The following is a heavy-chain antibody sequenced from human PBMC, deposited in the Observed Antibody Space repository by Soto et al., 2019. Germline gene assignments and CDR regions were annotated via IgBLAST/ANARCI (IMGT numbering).Heavy chain of an antibody. Sequence: GGSLRLSCAASGFTFSSYAMHWVRQAPGKGLEWVAVISYDGSNKYYADSVKGRFTISRDNSKNTLYLQMNSLRAEDTAVYYCARGAHIAGAGTYWFDPCGQGTLVTVSS. CDR2: ISYDGSNK. V-gene: IGHV3-30-3*01. CDR3: ARGAHIAGAGTYWFDP. CDR1: GFTFSSYA. J-gene: IGHJ5*02. D-gene: IGHD6-13*01.